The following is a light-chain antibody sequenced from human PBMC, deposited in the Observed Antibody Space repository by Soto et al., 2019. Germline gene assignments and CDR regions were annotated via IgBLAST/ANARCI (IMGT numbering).Light chain of an antibody. J-gene: IGKJ3*01. Sequence: EIVLTQSPATLSLSPLEIATLSFMASQSVSSYLAWYQQKPGQAPRLLIYDASNRATGIPARFSGSGSGTDFTLTISRLETEDFAVFYCQHYNNWPFTFGPGTKVDIK. CDR1: QSVSSY. CDR3: QHYNNWPFT. CDR2: DAS. V-gene: IGKV3-11*01.